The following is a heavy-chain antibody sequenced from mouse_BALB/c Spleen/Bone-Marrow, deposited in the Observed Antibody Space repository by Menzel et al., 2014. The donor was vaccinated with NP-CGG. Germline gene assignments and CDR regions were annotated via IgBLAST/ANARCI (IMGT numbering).Heavy chain of an antibody. J-gene: IGHJ1*01. CDR3: ARGGNWDDFDV. D-gene: IGHD4-1*01. Sequence: EVQRVESGGGLVQPGGSRKLSCAASGFTFSGFGMHWVRQAPEKGLEWVAYISSGSTAICYADTVKGRFTTSRDNPKNTLFLQMISLRSEDTAMYYCARGGNWDDFDVWGAGTTVTVSS. V-gene: IGHV5-17*02. CDR1: GFTFSGFG. CDR2: ISSGSTAI.